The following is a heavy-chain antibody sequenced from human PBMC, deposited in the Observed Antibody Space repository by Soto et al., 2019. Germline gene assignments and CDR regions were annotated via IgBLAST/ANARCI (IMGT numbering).Heavy chain of an antibody. V-gene: IGHV3-13*04. Sequence: GGSLRLSCAASGFTFSSYDMHWVRQVTGKGLEWVSTFGSSGDTYYPGSLKGRFTISRENAKNSLYLQMNSLRAEDTAVYCCASGGASHNNGDYYFGHWGQGTLVTVSP. J-gene: IGHJ4*02. CDR1: GFTFSSYD. CDR3: ASGGASHNNGDYYFGH. CDR2: FGSSGDT. D-gene: IGHD2-21*01.